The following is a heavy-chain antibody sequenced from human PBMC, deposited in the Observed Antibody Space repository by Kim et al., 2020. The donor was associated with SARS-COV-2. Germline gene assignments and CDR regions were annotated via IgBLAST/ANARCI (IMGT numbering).Heavy chain of an antibody. CDR3: AKDLYGYSSRYYYYYGMDV. CDR1: GFTFGDYA. Sequence: GGSLRLSCAASGFTFGDYAMHWVRQAPGKGLEWVSGISWNSGSIGYADSVKGRFTISRDNAKNSLYLQMNSLRAEDTALYYCAKDLYGYSSRYYYYYGMDVWGQGTTVTVSS. J-gene: IGHJ6*02. V-gene: IGHV3-9*01. CDR2: ISWNSGSI. D-gene: IGHD5-18*01.